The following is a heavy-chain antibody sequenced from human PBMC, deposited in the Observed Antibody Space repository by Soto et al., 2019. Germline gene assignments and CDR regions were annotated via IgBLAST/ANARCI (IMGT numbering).Heavy chain of an antibody. V-gene: IGHV1-46*01. J-gene: IGHJ4*02. CDR2: INPSGGST. Sequence: ASVKVSCKASGYTFTSYYMHCVRQAPGQGLEWMGIINPSGGSTSYAQKFQGRVTMTRDTSTSTVYMQLSSLRSEDTAVYYCAREGGPIRYFDWLLSQYYFDYWGQGTLVTVSS. CDR3: AREGGPIRYFDWLLSQYYFDY. CDR1: GYTFTSYY. D-gene: IGHD3-9*01.